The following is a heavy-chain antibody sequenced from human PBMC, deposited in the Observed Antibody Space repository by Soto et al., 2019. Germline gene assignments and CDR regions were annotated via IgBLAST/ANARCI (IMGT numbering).Heavy chain of an antibody. Sequence: ASVKVSCKVSGYTFTSYGISWVRQAPGQGLEWMGWISAYNGNTNYAQKLQGRVTMTTDTSTSTAYMELRSLRSDDTAVYYCAREYQQLVQGEYYYYYGMDVWGQGTTVTVSS. CDR1: GYTFTSYG. V-gene: IGHV1-18*04. D-gene: IGHD6-13*01. CDR3: AREYQQLVQGEYYYYYGMDV. J-gene: IGHJ6*02. CDR2: ISAYNGNT.